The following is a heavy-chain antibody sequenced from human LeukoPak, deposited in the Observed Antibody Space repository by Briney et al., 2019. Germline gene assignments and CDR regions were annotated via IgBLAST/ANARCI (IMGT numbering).Heavy chain of an antibody. Sequence: SETLSLTCTVSGGSISSSSYYWGWIRQPPGKGLEWIGSIYYSGSTNYNPSLKSRVTISADTSKNHFSLKVSAVTAADTAVYYCATLNYGGKSNDAFDIWGQGTMVTVSS. CDR3: ATLNYGGKSNDAFDI. CDR1: GGSISSSSYY. J-gene: IGHJ3*02. CDR2: IYYSGST. V-gene: IGHV4-39*07. D-gene: IGHD4-23*01.